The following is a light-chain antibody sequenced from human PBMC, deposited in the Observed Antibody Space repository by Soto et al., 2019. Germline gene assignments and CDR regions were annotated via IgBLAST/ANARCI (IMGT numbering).Light chain of an antibody. J-gene: IGKJ1*01. CDR3: QQYNYLWT. CDR2: DAS. Sequence: EMVMTQSPATLSVSPGEGATLSCRASQSVSCHLAWYQQKPGQAPRLLIYDASTRATGVPGRFSGSGSGTEFTQTISSLQSEDFAVYYCQQYNYLWTFGQGTKVEIK. CDR1: QSVSCH. V-gene: IGKV3-15*01.